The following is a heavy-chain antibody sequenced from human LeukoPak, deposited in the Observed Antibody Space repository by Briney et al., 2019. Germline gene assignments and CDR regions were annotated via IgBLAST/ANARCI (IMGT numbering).Heavy chain of an antibody. J-gene: IGHJ5*02. CDR1: GGSISSYY. Sequence: SETLSLTCTVSGGSISSYYWGWIRQPPGKGLEWIGSIYYSGSTNYNPSLKSRVTISVDTSKTQFSLKLISVTAADTAVYYCAREALAGWFDPWGQGTLVTVSS. D-gene: IGHD6-19*01. CDR2: IYYSGST. CDR3: AREALAGWFDP. V-gene: IGHV4-39*02.